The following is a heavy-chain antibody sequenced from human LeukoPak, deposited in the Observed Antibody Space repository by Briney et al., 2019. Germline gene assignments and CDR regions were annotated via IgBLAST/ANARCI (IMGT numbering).Heavy chain of an antibody. CDR2: IKEDGSET. CDR1: GFTFSSYS. Sequence: GGSLRLSCAASGFTFSSYSMNWVRQAPGKGLEWVGNIKEDGSETYYVDSVKGRFTISRDNAKNSLYLQMNSLRAEDTAVYYCAREIQSPITDFDYWGQGTLVTVSP. CDR3: AREIQSPITDFDY. V-gene: IGHV3-7*01. J-gene: IGHJ4*02.